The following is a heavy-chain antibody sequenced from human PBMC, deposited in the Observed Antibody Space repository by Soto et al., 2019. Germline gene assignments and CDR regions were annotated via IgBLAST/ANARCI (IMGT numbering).Heavy chain of an antibody. CDR2: IYYSGST. CDR1: GGSISSYY. J-gene: IGHJ4*02. D-gene: IGHD3-16*01. Sequence: SETLSLTCTVSGGSISSYYWSWIRQPPGKGLEWIGYIYYSGSTNYNPSLKSRVTISVDTSKNQFSLKLSSVTAADTAVYYCAIGEERVGMPSGHWGQGTLVTVAS. CDR3: AIGEERVGMPSGH. V-gene: IGHV4-59*01.